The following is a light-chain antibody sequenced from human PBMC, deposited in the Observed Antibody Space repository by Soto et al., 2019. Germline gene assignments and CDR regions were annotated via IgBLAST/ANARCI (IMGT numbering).Light chain of an antibody. CDR3: SEYTSSSTENVV. CDR1: SSDVGGYNY. Sequence: QSALTKPASVSGSPGQSITISCTGTSSDVGGYNYVSWYQQHPGKAPKLMIYDVSNRPSGVSNRFSGSKSGNTASLTISGLQAEDEADYYCSEYTSSSTENVVFGGGTKLTVL. V-gene: IGLV2-14*01. CDR2: DVS. J-gene: IGLJ2*01.